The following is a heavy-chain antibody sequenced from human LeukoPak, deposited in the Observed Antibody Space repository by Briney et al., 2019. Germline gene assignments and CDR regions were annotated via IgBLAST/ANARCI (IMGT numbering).Heavy chain of an antibody. J-gene: IGHJ4*02. CDR2: FYTSGNT. CDR1: GGSFTSDY. Sequence: SETLSLTCTVSGGSFTSDYWSWIRQPAGKGLEWIGRFYTSGNTNYNPSLKSRVPMSADTSKNQFSLKLRSVTAADTAVYYCARCRHGNCDYFDYWGQGTLVTVSS. CDR3: ARCRHGNCDYFDY. V-gene: IGHV4-4*07. D-gene: IGHD1-7*01.